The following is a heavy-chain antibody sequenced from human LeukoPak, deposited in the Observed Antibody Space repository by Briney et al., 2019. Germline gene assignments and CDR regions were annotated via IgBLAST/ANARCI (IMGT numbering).Heavy chain of an antibody. CDR3: AKDPPCNGGTCYGYFES. J-gene: IGHJ4*02. V-gene: IGHV3-23*01. CDR1: GFTFSTYA. CDR2: ISGNGGNK. Sequence: PGGSLRLSCAASGFTFSTYAMNWVRQAPGKGLEWVSIISGNGGNKFYADAVKGRFTISRDNSKNTLYLQMNNLRDEDTALYYCAKDPPCNGGTCYGYFESWGQGTLVTVSS. D-gene: IGHD2-15*01.